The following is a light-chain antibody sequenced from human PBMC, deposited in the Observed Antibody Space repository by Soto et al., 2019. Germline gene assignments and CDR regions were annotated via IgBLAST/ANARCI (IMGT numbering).Light chain of an antibody. CDR1: QSISSY. CDR2: AAS. Sequence: DIQMTQSPSSLSAFVGDRVTITCRASQSISSYLNWYQQQPGKAPKLLIYAASSLQSGAPSRFSGSGSGTDFSLTITSLQLEDVATYYCQQSYTTPYTFGQGTKLEI. J-gene: IGKJ2*01. CDR3: QQSYTTPYT. V-gene: IGKV1-39*01.